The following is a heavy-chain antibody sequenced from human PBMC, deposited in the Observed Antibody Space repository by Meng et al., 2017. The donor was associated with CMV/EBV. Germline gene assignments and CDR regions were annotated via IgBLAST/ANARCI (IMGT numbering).Heavy chain of an antibody. CDR3: ARHSYYDTTGYYFDY. CDR2: INWNGGST. CDR1: GFTFGDYA. J-gene: IGHJ4*02. D-gene: IGHD3-22*01. V-gene: IGHV3-20*04. Sequence: GESLKISCPASGFTFGDYAMSWVRQAPGKGLEWLSSINWNGGSTGYADSVKGRFTISRDNAKNSLYLQMNSLRAEDTALYYCARHSYYDTTGYYFDYWGQGTLVTVSS.